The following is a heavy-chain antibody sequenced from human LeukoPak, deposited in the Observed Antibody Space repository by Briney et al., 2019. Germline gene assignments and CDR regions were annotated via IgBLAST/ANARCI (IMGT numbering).Heavy chain of an antibody. CDR3: ARTERWLQSAFDY. V-gene: IGHV1-69*13. J-gene: IGHJ4*02. CDR2: IIPIFGTA. D-gene: IGHD5-12*01. Sequence: SVKVSCKASGGTFSSYAISWVRQAPGQGLEWMGGIIPIFGTANYAQKFQGRVMITADESTSTAYMELSSLRPEDTAVYYCARTERWLQSAFDYWGQGTLVTVSS. CDR1: GGTFSSYA.